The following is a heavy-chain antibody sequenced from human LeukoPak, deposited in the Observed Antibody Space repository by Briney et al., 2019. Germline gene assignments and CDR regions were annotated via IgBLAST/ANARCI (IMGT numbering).Heavy chain of an antibody. V-gene: IGHV3-23*01. CDR2: IGGGDDTA. D-gene: IGHD2-2*01. CDR1: GFSLRTYA. CDR3: AKGLVVNDNYFDN. Sequence: GGSLRLSCAASGFSLRTYAMNWVRQVPGKGLEWVSSIGGGDDTAYYADSVKGRFTISSDFSTNTVSLQMTSLRAEDTAVYFCAKGLVVNDNYFDNWGQGTLVTVSS. J-gene: IGHJ4*02.